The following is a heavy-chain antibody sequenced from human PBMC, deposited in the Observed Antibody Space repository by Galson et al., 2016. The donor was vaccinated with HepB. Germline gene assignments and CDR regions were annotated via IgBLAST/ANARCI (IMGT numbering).Heavy chain of an antibody. CDR1: GFIVSSNY. Sequence: SLRLSCAASGFIVSSNYMSWVRQTPGKGLEWVSVIRSGGLTYYADSAMGRFTTSRDNAKNTVYLQMHSLRAEDTAVYYCVRHSLYCSGGGCSDSFDYWGRGTLVTVAS. J-gene: IGHJ4*02. CDR3: VRHSLYCSGGGCSDSFDY. D-gene: IGHD2-15*01. V-gene: IGHV3-53*01. CDR2: IRSGGLT.